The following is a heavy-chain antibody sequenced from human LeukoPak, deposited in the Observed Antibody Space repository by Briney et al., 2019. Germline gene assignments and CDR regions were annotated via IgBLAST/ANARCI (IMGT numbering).Heavy chain of an antibody. CDR2: ISAYNGNT. Sequence: ASVKVSCKASGYTFTSYGISWVRQAPGQGLEWMGWISAYNGNTNYAQKLQGRVTMTTDTSTSTAYMELRSLRSDDTAVYYRARTGGDYYDSSGYSFDYWGQGTLVTVSS. J-gene: IGHJ4*02. CDR3: ARTGGDYYDSSGYSFDY. CDR1: GYTFTSYG. V-gene: IGHV1-18*01. D-gene: IGHD3-22*01.